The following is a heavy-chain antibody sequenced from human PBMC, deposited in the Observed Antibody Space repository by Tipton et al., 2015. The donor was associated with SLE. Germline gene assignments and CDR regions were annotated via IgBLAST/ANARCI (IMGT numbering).Heavy chain of an antibody. V-gene: IGHV4-34*01. CDR2: INQSGTT. CDR3: ARNFEGWKPYAFDV. CDR1: GGAFSDYY. D-gene: IGHD2-15*01. J-gene: IGHJ3*01. Sequence: TLSLTCVVSGGAFSDYYWSWIRPPPGQGLEWIGDINQSGTTNYNPSLKSRVTMSLDTPNKQLSLNLLFLTAADTAVYYCARNFEGWKPYAFDVWGQGAMVTVSS.